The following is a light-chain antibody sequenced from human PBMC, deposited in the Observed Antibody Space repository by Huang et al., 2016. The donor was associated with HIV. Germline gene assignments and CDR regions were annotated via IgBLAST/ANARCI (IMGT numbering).Light chain of an antibody. CDR1: QNIGTY. Sequence: EIVLTQSPVTLSLSPGNRATLSCRASQNIGTYLAWYQQKSGQAPRLLIYDTSNRASGNPARFSASGSGTDFTLTIDSLDPDDFAIYHCQQRSKWPLTFGGGTRVEMK. CDR2: DTS. J-gene: IGKJ4*01. V-gene: IGKV3-11*01. CDR3: QQRSKWPLT.